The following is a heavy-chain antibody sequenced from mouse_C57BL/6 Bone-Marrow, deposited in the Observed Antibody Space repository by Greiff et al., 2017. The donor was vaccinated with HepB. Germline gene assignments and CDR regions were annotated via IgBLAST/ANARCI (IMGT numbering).Heavy chain of an antibody. CDR3: ARCSSYYYYAMDY. CDR1: GYTFTSYW. D-gene: IGHD1-1*01. J-gene: IGHJ4*01. Sequence: VQLQQPGAELVRPGSSVKLSCKASGYTFTSYWMHWVKQRPIQGLEWIGNIDPSDSETHYNQKFKDKATLTVDKSSSTAYMQLSSLTSEDSAVYYCARCSSYYYYAMDYWGQGTSVTVSS. V-gene: IGHV1-52*01. CDR2: IDPSDSET.